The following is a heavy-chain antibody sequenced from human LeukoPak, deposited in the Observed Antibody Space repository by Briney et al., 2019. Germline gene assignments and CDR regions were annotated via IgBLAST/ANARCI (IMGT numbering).Heavy chain of an antibody. CDR1: GGSFSGYY. Sequence: SETLPLTCAVYGGSFSGYYWSWIRQPPGKGLEWIGEINHSGSTNCNPSLKSRVTISVDTSKNQFSLKLSSVTAADTAVYYCARGYSSGWYKPYNWFDPWGQGTLVTVSS. D-gene: IGHD6-19*01. V-gene: IGHV4-34*01. J-gene: IGHJ5*02. CDR3: ARGYSSGWYKPYNWFDP. CDR2: INHSGST.